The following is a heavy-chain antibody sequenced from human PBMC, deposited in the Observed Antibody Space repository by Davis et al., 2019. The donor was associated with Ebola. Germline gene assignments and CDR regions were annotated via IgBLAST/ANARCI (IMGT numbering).Heavy chain of an antibody. V-gene: IGHV3-23*01. Sequence: PGGSLRLSCAASGSTFSSYAMSWVRQAPGKGLEWVSAISGSGGSTYYADSLKGRLTISRDNSKNTLYLQMNSLKAEDTAVYYCAKDGITMVRGVLWGQGTLVTVSS. CDR2: ISGSGGST. D-gene: IGHD3-10*01. J-gene: IGHJ4*02. CDR3: AKDGITMVRGVL. CDR1: GSTFSSYA.